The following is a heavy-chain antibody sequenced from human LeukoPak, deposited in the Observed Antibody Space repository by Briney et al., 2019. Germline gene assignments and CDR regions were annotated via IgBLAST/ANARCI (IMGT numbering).Heavy chain of an antibody. V-gene: IGHV3-23*01. Sequence: PGGSLRLSCAASGFTFSNYWMSWVRRAPGKGLEWVSAISGSGGSTYYADSVKGRFTISRDNSKNTLYLQMNSLRAEDTAVYYCAKAPAYYYDSSGYRDYWGQGTLVTVSS. CDR1: GFTFSNYW. J-gene: IGHJ4*02. CDR3: AKAPAYYYDSSGYRDY. CDR2: ISGSGGST. D-gene: IGHD3-22*01.